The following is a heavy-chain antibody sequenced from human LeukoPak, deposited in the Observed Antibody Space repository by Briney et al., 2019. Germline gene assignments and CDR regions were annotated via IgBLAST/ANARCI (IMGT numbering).Heavy chain of an antibody. CDR2: IIPIFGTA. Sequence: SVKVSCKASGGTFSSYAISWVRQASGQGLEWMGGIIPIFGTANYAQKFQGRVTITTDESTSTAYMELSSLRSEDTAVYYCARVSLGYCSSTSCLDYWGQGTLVTVSS. D-gene: IGHD2-2*01. J-gene: IGHJ4*02. CDR3: ARVSLGYCSSTSCLDY. V-gene: IGHV1-69*05. CDR1: GGTFSSYA.